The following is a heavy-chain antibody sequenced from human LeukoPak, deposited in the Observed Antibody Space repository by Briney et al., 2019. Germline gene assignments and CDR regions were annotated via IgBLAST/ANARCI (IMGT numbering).Heavy chain of an antibody. J-gene: IGHJ4*02. CDR3: AASSSWYFVDY. CDR1: GGSISSYY. D-gene: IGHD6-13*01. CDR2: IYYSGST. Sequence: PSETLSLTCTVSGGSISSYYWSWIRQPPGKGLEWIGYIYYSGSTNYNPSLNSRVTISVDTSKNQFSLKLSSVTAADTAVYYCAASSSWYFVDYWGQGTLVTVSS. V-gene: IGHV4-59*01.